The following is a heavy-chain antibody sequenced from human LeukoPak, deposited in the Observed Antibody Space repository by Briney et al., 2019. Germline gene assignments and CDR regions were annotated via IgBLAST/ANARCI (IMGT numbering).Heavy chain of an antibody. V-gene: IGHV1-69*04. CDR2: INPILGIA. J-gene: IGHJ4*02. Sequence: GSSVKVSCKASGGTFSSYAISWVRQAPGQGLEWMGRINPILGIANYAQKFQGRVTITADKSTSTAYMELSSLRSEDTAVYYCARDRGLGLRYFDYWGQGTLVTVSS. D-gene: IGHD3-9*01. CDR3: ARDRGLGLRYFDY. CDR1: GGTFSSYA.